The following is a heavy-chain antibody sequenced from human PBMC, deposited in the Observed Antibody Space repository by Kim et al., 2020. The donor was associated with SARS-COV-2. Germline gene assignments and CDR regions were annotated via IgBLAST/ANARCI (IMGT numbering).Heavy chain of an antibody. D-gene: IGHD3-10*01. CDR1: GFTFSSYA. CDR3: AKDISWDYYGSGSNPD. CDR2: ISGSGGST. J-gene: IGHJ4*02. Sequence: GGSLRLSCAASGFTFSSYAMSWVRQAPGKGLEWVSAISGSGGSTYYADSVKGRFTISRDNSKNTLYLQMNSLRAEDTAVYYCAKDISWDYYGSGSNPDWGQGTLVTVSS. V-gene: IGHV3-23*01.